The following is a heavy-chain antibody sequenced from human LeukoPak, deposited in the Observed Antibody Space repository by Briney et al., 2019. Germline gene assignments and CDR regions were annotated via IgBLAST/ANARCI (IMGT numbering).Heavy chain of an antibody. CDR3: ARDRATRYARYGMDV. Sequence: ASVKVSCKASGYTFTGYYMHWVRQAPGQGLEWMGWINPNSGGTNYAQKFQGRVTMTRDMSISTAYMELSRLRSDDTAVYYCARDRATRYARYGMDVWGQGTTVTVSS. CDR1: GYTFTGYY. J-gene: IGHJ6*02. D-gene: IGHD5-12*01. V-gene: IGHV1-2*02. CDR2: INPNSGGT.